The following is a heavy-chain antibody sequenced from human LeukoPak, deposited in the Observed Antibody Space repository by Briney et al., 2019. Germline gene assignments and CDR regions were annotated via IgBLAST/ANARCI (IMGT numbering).Heavy chain of an antibody. CDR1: GFTLSSYS. J-gene: IGHJ3*02. V-gene: IGHV3-21*01. Sequence: PGGSLRLSCAASGFTLSSYSMKWVRQAPGKGLEWVSSFSSSSNYIYYADSVKGRFTISRDNAKNSLYLQMHSLRAEDTSVYYCARAGVNYDSSGYFPYDAFDIWGQGTMVTVSS. D-gene: IGHD3-22*01. CDR3: ARAGVNYDSSGYFPYDAFDI. CDR2: FSSSSNYI.